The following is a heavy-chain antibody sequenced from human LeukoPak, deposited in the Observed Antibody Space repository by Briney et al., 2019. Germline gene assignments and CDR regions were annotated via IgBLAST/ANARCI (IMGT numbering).Heavy chain of an antibody. Sequence: GGSVRLSCSACEFIFSGYWMNWVRQAPGKGLEWVANIKQDGSEKQYVDSVRGRFTISRDNAKNSLYLQMNSLRVEDTAVYYCARNGFVGAADYWGQGTLVTVSS. CDR2: IKQDGSEK. CDR1: EFIFSGYW. V-gene: IGHV3-7*01. D-gene: IGHD6-13*01. J-gene: IGHJ4*02. CDR3: ARNGFVGAADY.